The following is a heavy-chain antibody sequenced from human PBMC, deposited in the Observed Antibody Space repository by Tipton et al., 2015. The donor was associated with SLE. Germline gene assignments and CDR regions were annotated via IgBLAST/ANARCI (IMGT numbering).Heavy chain of an antibody. CDR1: GGSFSGYY. CDR2: TTHSGKT. V-gene: IGHV4-34*01. CDR3: ARGGIPYSASWYGYFFDY. J-gene: IGHJ4*02. Sequence: TLSLTCAVYGGSFSGYYWTWIRRPPGKGLEWIGETTHSGKTNYNPSLKSRVTISVDTSKNQFSLKLSSVTAADTAVYSCARGGIPYSASWYGYFFDYWGLGSLVTVSS. D-gene: IGHD6-13*01.